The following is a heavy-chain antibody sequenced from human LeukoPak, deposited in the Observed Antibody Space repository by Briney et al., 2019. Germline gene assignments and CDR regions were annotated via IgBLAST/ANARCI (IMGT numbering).Heavy chain of an antibody. CDR1: GFSFSSYE. Sequence: WGSLRLSCAASGFSFSSYEMNWVRQAPGKGLEWVSYISRSGSTIYYADSVKGRFTISRDSAKNSLYLQMNSLRAEDTAVYYCARVLRGQQLDHWGQGTLVTVYS. J-gene: IGHJ4*02. CDR3: ARVLRGQQLDH. D-gene: IGHD6-13*01. CDR2: ISRSGSTI. V-gene: IGHV3-48*03.